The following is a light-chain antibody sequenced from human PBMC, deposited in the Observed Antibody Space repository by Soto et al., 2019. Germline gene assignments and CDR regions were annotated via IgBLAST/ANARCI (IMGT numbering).Light chain of an antibody. V-gene: IGKV1-39*01. Sequence: TQSPSSLSASVGDRVTITCRASQSISSYLNWYQQKPGKAPKLLIYAASSLQSGVPSRFSGSGSGTDFTLTISSLQPDDFATYYCQQYNIYWTFGQGTKVDIK. CDR3: QQYNIYWT. J-gene: IGKJ1*01. CDR1: QSISSY. CDR2: AAS.